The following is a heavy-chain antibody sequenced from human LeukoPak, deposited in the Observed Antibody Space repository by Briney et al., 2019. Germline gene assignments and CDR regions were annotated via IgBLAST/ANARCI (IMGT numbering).Heavy chain of an antibody. CDR3: ARGFSGSYYTKDFDY. CDR2: ISSSSSYI. CDR1: GFTFSYHS. Sequence: KPGGSLRLYCAASGFTFSYHSMNWVRQATGKGLEWVSSISSSSSYIYYADSVKGRFTIPRDNAKNSLYLQMNSLRAEDTAIYYCARGFSGSYYTKDFDYWGQGALVTVSS. D-gene: IGHD3-10*01. J-gene: IGHJ4*02. V-gene: IGHV3-21*01.